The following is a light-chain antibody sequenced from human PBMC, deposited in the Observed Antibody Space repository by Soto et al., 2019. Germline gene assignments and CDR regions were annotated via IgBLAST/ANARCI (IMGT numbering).Light chain of an antibody. CDR1: QSVSSSY. J-gene: IGKJ3*01. CDR2: CAS. V-gene: IGKV3-20*01. Sequence: EIVLTQSPGTLSLSPGERATLSCRASQSVSSSYLAWYQQKPGQAPRLLIYCASSRATGIPDRFIGSGSGTDFTLTISRLEPEDFAVYYCQQYGSSPLTFGPGIKVDIK. CDR3: QQYGSSPLT.